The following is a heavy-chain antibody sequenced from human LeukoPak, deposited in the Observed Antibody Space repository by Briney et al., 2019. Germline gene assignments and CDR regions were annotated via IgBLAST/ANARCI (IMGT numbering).Heavy chain of an antibody. CDR1: GFTFRSSW. D-gene: IGHD1-26*01. CDR2: IKQVGSEK. J-gene: IGHJ4*02. Sequence: GALLRLSCAASGFTFRSSWMCFVRPVPGEGLEWVANIKQVGSEKYDVYAVDSCFTLSRDNTKKSPYLQMNSLRAEDTAVYYCAKDCGPFDYWGQGTLVIVSS. V-gene: IGHV3-7*01. CDR3: AKDCGPFDY.